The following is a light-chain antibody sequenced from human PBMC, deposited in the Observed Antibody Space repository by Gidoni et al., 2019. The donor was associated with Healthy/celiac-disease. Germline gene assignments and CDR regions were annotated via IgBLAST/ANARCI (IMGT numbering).Light chain of an antibody. J-gene: IGLJ3*02. CDR3: QAWDRLWV. Sequence: SYELTQPPSVSVSPGQTASITCSGDKLGDKYACWYQQKPGQSPVLVIYQDSKRPSGIPERFSGSNSGNTATLTISGTQAMDEADYYCQAWDRLWVFGGGTKLTVL. V-gene: IGLV3-1*01. CDR2: QDS. CDR1: KLGDKY.